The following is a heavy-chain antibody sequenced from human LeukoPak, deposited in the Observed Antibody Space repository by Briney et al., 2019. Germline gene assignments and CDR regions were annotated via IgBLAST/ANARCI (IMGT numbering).Heavy chain of an antibody. Sequence: ASVKVSCKASGFTFTAYYMHWVRQAPGQGLEWMGWINPNSGGTNYAQKFQGRVTMTRDTSISTAYMELSRLRSDDAAVYYCARGPHWDPHFDYWGQGTLVTVSS. V-gene: IGHV1-2*02. CDR1: GFTFTAYY. J-gene: IGHJ4*02. CDR2: INPNSGGT. D-gene: IGHD7-27*01. CDR3: ARGPHWDPHFDY.